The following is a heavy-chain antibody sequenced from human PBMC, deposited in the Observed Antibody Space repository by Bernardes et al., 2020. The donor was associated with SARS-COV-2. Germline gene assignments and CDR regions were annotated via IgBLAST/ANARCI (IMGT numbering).Heavy chain of an antibody. D-gene: IGHD3-22*01. CDR1: GGSVSSGDYY. CDR3: ARMTSAYHFDE. CDR2: ILYTGST. V-gene: IGHV4-31*03. J-gene: IGHJ1*01. Sequence: SETLSLTCTVSGGSVSSGDYYWSWIRQDQGKGLEWIGYILYTGSTHYNPSLKSRLTISVDTSKNQFSLKLSSVTAADTALYYCARMTSAYHFDEWGQGTLVTVSS.